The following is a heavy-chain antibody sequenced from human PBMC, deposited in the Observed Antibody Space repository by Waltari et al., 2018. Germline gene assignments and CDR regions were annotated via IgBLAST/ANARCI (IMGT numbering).Heavy chain of an antibody. D-gene: IGHD1-7*01. CDR2: VSSAARTI. Sequence: EVRLVESGGTSVQPGGSLRLPCVAPGFTFGSFEMNWVRQAPGKGPVWISYVSSAARTIYYADSVKVRFTVSRDNGKNVLDLQMNNLRSEDTAMYYCARDQGPANFNWLDAWGQGTRVTVSS. CDR3: ARDQGPANFNWLDA. CDR1: GFTFGSFE. J-gene: IGHJ5*02. V-gene: IGHV3-48*03.